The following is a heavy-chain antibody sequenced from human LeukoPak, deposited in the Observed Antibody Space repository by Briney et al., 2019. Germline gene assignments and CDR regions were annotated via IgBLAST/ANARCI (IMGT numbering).Heavy chain of an antibody. CDR2: IYYSGST. CDR1: GGSISSHY. Sequence: SETLSLTCTVSGGSISSHYWSWIRQPPGKGLEWIGYIYYSGSTNYNPSLKSRVTISVDTSKNQFSLKLSSVAAADTAVYYCARVSSPDWYFDLWGRGTLVTVSS. V-gene: IGHV4-59*11. CDR3: ARVSSPDWYFDL. J-gene: IGHJ2*01. D-gene: IGHD1-26*01.